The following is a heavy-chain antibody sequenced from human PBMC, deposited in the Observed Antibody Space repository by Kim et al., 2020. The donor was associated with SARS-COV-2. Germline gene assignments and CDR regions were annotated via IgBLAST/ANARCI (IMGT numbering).Heavy chain of an antibody. D-gene: IGHD3-16*01. J-gene: IGHJ6*02. V-gene: IGHV3-20*04. Sequence: GGSLRLSCVASGLIFDNDGFSWVRQAPGKGLEWVSGINWNGESTDYADSVKGRFTMSRDNAKNSLYLQMNSLKTEDTASYYCARGRWGSHYGLDVGGQGTSLTVS. CDR2: INWNGEST. CDR3: ARGRWGSHYGLDV. CDR1: GLIFDNDG.